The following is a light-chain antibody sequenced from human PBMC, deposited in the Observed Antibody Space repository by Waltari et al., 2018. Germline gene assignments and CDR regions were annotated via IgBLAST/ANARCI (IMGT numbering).Light chain of an antibody. Sequence: SYDLTQPPSVSVSPGPTARITCSGDALPKLYSFWYQQKPGQAPLLLIYKDTQRPSGIPERFSGSSSGTTVTLTISGVQAEDEADYYCQSADTNFANHVLFGGGTQLTVL. CDR2: KDT. CDR1: ALPKLY. V-gene: IGLV3-25*03. J-gene: IGLJ2*01. CDR3: QSADTNFANHVL.